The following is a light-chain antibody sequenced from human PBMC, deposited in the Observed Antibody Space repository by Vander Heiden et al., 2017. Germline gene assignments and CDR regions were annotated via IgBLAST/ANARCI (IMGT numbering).Light chain of an antibody. Sequence: IQLTQSPSSLPASVSDTLTITCRASQGISSYLAWYQQKPGKAPKLLIYAASALQSGVPSRFSGSGSGTDFTLTNSSLQPEDFATYYCQQLNSYPLTFGGGTKVEIK. CDR1: QGISSY. V-gene: IGKV1-9*01. CDR2: AAS. J-gene: IGKJ4*02. CDR3: QQLNSYPLT.